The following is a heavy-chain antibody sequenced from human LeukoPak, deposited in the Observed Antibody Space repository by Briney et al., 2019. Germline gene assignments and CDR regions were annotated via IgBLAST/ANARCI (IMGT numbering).Heavy chain of an antibody. CDR2: IFPGDSDT. D-gene: IGHD3-9*01. CDR3: ARHIATGYYKTYFHGVDV. CDR1: GYSFTSHW. J-gene: IGHJ6*02. V-gene: IGHV5-51*07. Sequence: GESLKISCETSGYSFTSHWIAWVHQMPGKGLEWMGIIFPGDSDTTYSPSFQGQVTISADKSISTAYLQWSSLKASDTAIYYCARHIATGYYKTYFHGVDVWGQGTTVTVSS.